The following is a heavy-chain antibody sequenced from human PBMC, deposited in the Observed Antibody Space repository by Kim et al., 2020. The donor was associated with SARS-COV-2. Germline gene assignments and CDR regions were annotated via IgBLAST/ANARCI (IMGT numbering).Heavy chain of an antibody. Sequence: SETLSLTCTVHGGSLTSLFWNWIRQSPGEGLQWIGEVAHMGITKYNPSLKGRVTMTMDTSNNQFSLKLSSVTAADTAVYFCASSPGFYVFDYWGQGTLVTVSS. D-gene: IGHD2-2*01. V-gene: IGHV4-34*01. CDR3: ASSPGFYVFDY. CDR2: VAHMGIT. J-gene: IGHJ4*02. CDR1: GGSLTSLF.